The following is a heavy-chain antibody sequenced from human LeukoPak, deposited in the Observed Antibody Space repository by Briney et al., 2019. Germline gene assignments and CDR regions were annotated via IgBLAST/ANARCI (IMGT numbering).Heavy chain of an antibody. CDR2: IYHSGST. J-gene: IGHJ4*02. CDR3: ARVRGYCSSTICYRYYFDY. V-gene: IGHV4-38-2*02. D-gene: IGHD2-2*01. CDR1: GYSISSGYY. Sequence: PSETQSLTCTVSGYSISSGYYWGWIRQPPGKGLEWIGTIYHSGSTYYNPSLKSRVTISVDTSKNQFSLKLTSVTAADTAVCYCARVRGYCSSTICYRYYFDYWGQGTLVTVSS.